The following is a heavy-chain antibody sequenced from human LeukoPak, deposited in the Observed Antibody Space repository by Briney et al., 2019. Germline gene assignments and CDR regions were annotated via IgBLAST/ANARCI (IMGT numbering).Heavy chain of an antibody. Sequence: ASVKVSCKASGYTFTSYGISWVRQAPGQGLEWMGWISAYNGNTNYAQKLQGRVTMTTDTSTSTAYMELRSLRSDDTAVYYCARDLQNYYGSGSDTSDYYGMDVWGQGTTVTVSS. CDR3: ARDLQNYYGSGSDTSDYYGMDV. D-gene: IGHD3-10*01. V-gene: IGHV1-18*01. J-gene: IGHJ6*02. CDR1: GYTFTSYG. CDR2: ISAYNGNT.